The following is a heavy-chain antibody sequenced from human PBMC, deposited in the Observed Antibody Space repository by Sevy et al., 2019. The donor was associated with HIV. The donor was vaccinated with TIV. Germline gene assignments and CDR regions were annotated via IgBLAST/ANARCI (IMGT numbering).Heavy chain of an antibody. CDR2: ISFDRSHK. CDR1: AFTFSTYG. D-gene: IGHD3-3*01. CDR3: ARDLRPHLLYSDFWSGYSGMDV. Sequence: GGSLRLSCVASAFTFSTYGMHRVRQAPRKGLEWVSVISFDRSHKYYADSVKGRCTVSRDNSKNTLNLQMNSLRAEDTAVYYCARDLRPHLLYSDFWSGYSGMDVWGQGTTVTVSS. V-gene: IGHV3-30*03. J-gene: IGHJ6*02.